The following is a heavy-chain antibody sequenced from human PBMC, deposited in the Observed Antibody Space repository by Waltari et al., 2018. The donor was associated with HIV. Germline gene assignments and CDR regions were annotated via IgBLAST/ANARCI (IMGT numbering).Heavy chain of an antibody. J-gene: IGHJ3*02. CDR1: GFTFSSYA. V-gene: IGHV3-30*04. CDR3: ARGGKYYYDSSGYSDAFDI. CDR2: ISYDGSNK. D-gene: IGHD3-22*01. Sequence: QVQLVESGGGVVQPGRSLRLSCAASGFTFSSYAMHWVRQAPGKGLEWVAVISYDGSNKYYADSVKGRFTISRDNSKKTLYLQMNSLRAEDTAVYYCARGGKYYYDSSGYSDAFDIWGQGTMVTVSS.